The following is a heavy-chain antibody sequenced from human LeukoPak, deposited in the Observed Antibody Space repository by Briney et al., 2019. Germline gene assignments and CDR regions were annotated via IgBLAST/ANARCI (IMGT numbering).Heavy chain of an antibody. Sequence: TLSLSCAASGATFSGYYLRWVRQAPGKGLEWVAVISYDGSNKYCADSVKGRFYISRHNSKNTLYLQMNSLRAEDTAVYYCARDGGIAAADWVFDIWGQGTMVTVSS. CDR2: ISYDGSNK. D-gene: IGHD6-13*01. CDR1: GATFSGYY. J-gene: IGHJ3*02. V-gene: IGHV3-30-3*01. CDR3: ARDGGIAAADWVFDI.